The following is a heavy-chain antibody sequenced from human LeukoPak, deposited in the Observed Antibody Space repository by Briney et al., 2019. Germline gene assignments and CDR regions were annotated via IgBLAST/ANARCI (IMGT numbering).Heavy chain of an antibody. CDR1: GYTFTSYG. CDR3: ARDRGIVVVTATPFDY. D-gene: IGHD2-21*02. V-gene: IGHV1-18*01. J-gene: IGHJ4*02. Sequence: ASVKVSCKASGYTFTSYGISWVRQSPGQGLEWMGWISAYNGNTNYAQKLQGRVTMTTDTSTSTAYMELRSLRSNDTAVYYCARDRGIVVVTATPFDYWGQGTLVTVSS. CDR2: ISAYNGNT.